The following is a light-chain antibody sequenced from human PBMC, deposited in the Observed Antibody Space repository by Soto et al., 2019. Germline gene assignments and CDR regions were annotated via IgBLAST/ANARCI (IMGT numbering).Light chain of an antibody. CDR1: QSVDSSF. CDR2: GAS. Sequence: EIVLTQSPGTLSLSPGERATLSCRASQSVDSSFLAWYQQKPGQSPRLLIYGASNRATGIPDRFSGSRSGTDFTLTISRLEAEDFAVYFCQQYDDSYTFGQGTKLEIK. CDR3: QQYDDSYT. V-gene: IGKV3-20*01. J-gene: IGKJ2*01.